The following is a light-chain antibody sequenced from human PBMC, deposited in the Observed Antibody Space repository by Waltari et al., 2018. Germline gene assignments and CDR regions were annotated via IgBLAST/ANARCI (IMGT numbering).Light chain of an antibody. V-gene: IGKV1-9*01. CDR1: QGISSY. CDR3: QQHNSNPLT. Sequence: IQMTQSPSSLSASVGDRVTITCRASQGISSYLAWYQQKPGKASKLLIYKASTLQSGVPSRFSGSGSGTDFTLTISSLQPEDFATYYCQQHNSNPLTFGGGTKVEIK. J-gene: IGKJ4*01. CDR2: KAS.